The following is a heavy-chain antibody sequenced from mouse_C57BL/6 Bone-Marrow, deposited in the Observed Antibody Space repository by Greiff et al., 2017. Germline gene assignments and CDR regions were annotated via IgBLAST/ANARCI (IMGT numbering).Heavy chain of an antibody. CDR1: GYTFTSYW. CDR2: IDPSDSET. J-gene: IGHJ2*01. CDR3: ARSQLIYYYGSSYYFDY. D-gene: IGHD1-1*01. Sequence: QVQLQQPGAELVRPGSSVKLSCKASGYTFTSYWMHWVKQRPIQGLEWIGNIDPSDSETHYNQKFKDKATLTVDKSSSTAYMQLSSLTSEDSAAYYCARSQLIYYYGSSYYFDYWGQGTTLTVSS. V-gene: IGHV1-52*01.